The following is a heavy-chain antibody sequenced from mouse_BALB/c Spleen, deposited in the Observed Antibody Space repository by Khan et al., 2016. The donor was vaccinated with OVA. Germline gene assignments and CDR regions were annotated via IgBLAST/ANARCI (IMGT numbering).Heavy chain of an antibody. CDR3: TRLLYGFGYFDV. D-gene: IGHD1-2*01. Sequence: LQQSGSELVRPGASVNLSCKASGYTFPSYLIHWVKQRPGQGLEWIGHIYPGSGSTNFDAKFKNKATLTVDTSSNTAYMQLSSLTSDDSAVYYCTRLLYGFGYFDVWGAGTTVTVSS. CDR1: GYTFPSYL. CDR2: IYPGSGST. J-gene: IGHJ1*01. V-gene: IGHV1S22*01.